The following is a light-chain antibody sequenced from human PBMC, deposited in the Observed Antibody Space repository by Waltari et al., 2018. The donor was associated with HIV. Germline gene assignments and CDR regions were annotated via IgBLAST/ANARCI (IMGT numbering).Light chain of an antibody. J-gene: IGLJ2*01. CDR3: SSYTSSSTLDVV. CDR2: EVS. CDR1: SSDVGGYNY. Sequence: QSALTQPASVSGSPGPSITISCTGTSSDVGGYNYFSWYQQHPGKAPKLMIYEVSNRPSGVSNRFSGSKSGNTASLTISGLQAEDEADYYCSSYTSSSTLDVVFGGGTKLTVL. V-gene: IGLV2-14*01.